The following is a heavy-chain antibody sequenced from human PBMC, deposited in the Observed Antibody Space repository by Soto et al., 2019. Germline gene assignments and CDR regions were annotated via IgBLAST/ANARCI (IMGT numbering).Heavy chain of an antibody. CDR2: ISGSGGST. V-gene: IGHV3-23*01. D-gene: IGHD3-3*01. CDR3: AGYDFWSDTPWPHYYYYGMDV. Sequence: EVQLLESGGGLVQPGGSLRLSCAASGFTFSSYAMSWVRQAPGKGLEWVSAISGSGGSTYYADSVKGRFTISRDNSKHKLYLQMNRLSAEDTAVYDCAGYDFWSDTPWPHYYYYGMDVWGQGTTVTGSS. J-gene: IGHJ6*02. CDR1: GFTFSSYA.